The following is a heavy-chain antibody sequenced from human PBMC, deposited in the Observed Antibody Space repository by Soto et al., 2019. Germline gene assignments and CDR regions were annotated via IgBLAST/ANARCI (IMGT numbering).Heavy chain of an antibody. V-gene: IGHV4-39*01. CDR1: GGSISSSSYY. J-gene: IGHJ3*02. CDR3: ARPTRLRYFDWLSHDAFDI. D-gene: IGHD3-9*01. Sequence: SETLSLTCTVSGGSISSSSYYWGWIRQPPGKGLEWIGSIYYSGSTYYNPSLKSRVTISVDTSKNQFSLKLSSVTAADTAVYYCARPTRLRYFDWLSHDAFDIWGQGTMVTVSS. CDR2: IYYSGST.